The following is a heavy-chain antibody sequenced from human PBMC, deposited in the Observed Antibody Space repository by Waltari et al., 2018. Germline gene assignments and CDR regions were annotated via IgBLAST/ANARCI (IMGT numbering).Heavy chain of an antibody. V-gene: IGHV3-7*01. Sequence: EVQLVESGGGLVQPGGSLRLSCAASGFTFSRYWMTWVRQAPGKGLEWVANIKQDGSEKYYVDSVKGRFIISRDNAKNSLYLQMNSLRAEDTAVYFCARGSRAFDYWGQGALVTVSS. J-gene: IGHJ4*02. CDR1: GFTFSRYW. CDR3: ARGSRAFDY. CDR2: IKQDGSEK.